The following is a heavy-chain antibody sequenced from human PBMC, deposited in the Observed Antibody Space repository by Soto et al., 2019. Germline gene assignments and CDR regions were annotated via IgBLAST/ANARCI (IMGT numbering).Heavy chain of an antibody. CDR1: GFTVSSNY. V-gene: IGHV3-66*01. CDR3: ARDAEDMGLVMDV. J-gene: IGHJ6*02. D-gene: IGHD6-6*01. CDR2: IYSGGST. Sequence: EVQLVESGGGLVQPGGSLRLSCAASGFTVSSNYMSWVRQAPGKGLEWGSVIYSGGSTHYADSVKVRFRISRDNSKNTLYLQMNSLRAEDTAVYYCARDAEDMGLVMDVWGQGTTVTVSS.